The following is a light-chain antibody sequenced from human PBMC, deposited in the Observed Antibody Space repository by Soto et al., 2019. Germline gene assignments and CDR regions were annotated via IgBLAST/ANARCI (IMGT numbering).Light chain of an antibody. CDR1: TSNIGSNY. CDR2: RNN. V-gene: IGLV1-47*01. J-gene: IGLJ1*01. CDR3: ATLDDSLNGFDV. Sequence: HSVLTQPPSPSRPPGRGVSISCSRSTSNIGSNYGSWYQQLPGTAPKRPIYRNNQRPSGAPDRFSGSKSGTSASLAISGLRSDDEADYFCATLDDSLNGFDVFGTGTKVTVL.